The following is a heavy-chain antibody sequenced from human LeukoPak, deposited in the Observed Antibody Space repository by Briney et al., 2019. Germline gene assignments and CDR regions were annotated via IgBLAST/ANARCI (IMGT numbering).Heavy chain of an antibody. Sequence: SETLSLTCTVSGGSISSGGYYWSWIRQHPGKGLEWIGYIYYSGSTYYNPSLKSRVTISVDTSKNQFSLELSSVTAADTAVYYCARAAAAGTPADYWGQGTLVTVSS. CDR1: GGSISSGGYY. CDR2: IYYSGST. V-gene: IGHV4-31*03. J-gene: IGHJ4*02. CDR3: ARAAAAGTPADY. D-gene: IGHD6-13*01.